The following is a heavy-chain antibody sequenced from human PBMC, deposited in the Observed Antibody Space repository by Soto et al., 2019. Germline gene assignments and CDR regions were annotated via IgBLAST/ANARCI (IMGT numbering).Heavy chain of an antibody. CDR3: ARTILVDWFDP. D-gene: IGHD3-9*01. Sequence: ASVKVSFKASGYTFTSYGISWVRQAPGQGLEWMGWISAYNGNTNCAQKLQGRVTMTTDTSTSTAYMELRSLRSDDTAVYYCARTILVDWFDPWGQGTLVTVSS. CDR1: GYTFTSYG. CDR2: ISAYNGNT. J-gene: IGHJ5*02. V-gene: IGHV1-18*04.